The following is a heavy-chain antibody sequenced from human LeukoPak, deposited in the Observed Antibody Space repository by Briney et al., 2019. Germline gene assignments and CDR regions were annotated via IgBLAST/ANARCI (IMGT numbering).Heavy chain of an antibody. CDR3: ARDKGIAAAGAYNWFDP. V-gene: IGHV1-46*01. CDR1: GYTFTSYY. J-gene: IGHJ5*02. D-gene: IGHD6-13*01. CDR2: INPSGGST. Sequence: VASVKVSCKASGYTFTSYYMHWVRQAPGQGLEWMGIINPSGGSTSYAQKFQGRVTMTRDTSTSTVYMELSSLRSEDTAVYYCARDKGIAAAGAYNWFDPWGQGTLVTVSS.